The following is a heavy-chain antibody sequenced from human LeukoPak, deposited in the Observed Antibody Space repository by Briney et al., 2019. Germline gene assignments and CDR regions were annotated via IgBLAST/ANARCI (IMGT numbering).Heavy chain of an antibody. CDR3: AKDIAQGYTFGSIEQDY. Sequence: GGSLRLSCAASGFTVSSNYMSWVRQAPGKGLEWVSAISESGTGTYYADSVKGRFTISRDNSKNTLSLHMNSLRAEDTAVYYCAKDIAQGYTFGSIEQDYWGQGTLVTVSS. CDR2: ISESGTGT. D-gene: IGHD5-18*01. CDR1: GFTVSSNY. J-gene: IGHJ4*02. V-gene: IGHV3-23*01.